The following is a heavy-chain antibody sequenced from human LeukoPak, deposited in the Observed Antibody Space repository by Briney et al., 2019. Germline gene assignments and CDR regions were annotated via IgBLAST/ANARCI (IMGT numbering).Heavy chain of an antibody. CDR3: ARAQYGVTMVRGLFLYHDFDY. J-gene: IGHJ4*02. Sequence: GASVKVSCKASGYTFTGYYMHWVRQAPGRGLEWMGRINPNSGGTNYAQKFQGRVTMTRDTSISTAYMELSRLRSDDTAVYYCARAQYGVTMVRGLFLYHDFDYWGQGTLVTVSS. CDR2: INPNSGGT. D-gene: IGHD3-10*01. CDR1: GYTFTGYY. V-gene: IGHV1-2*06.